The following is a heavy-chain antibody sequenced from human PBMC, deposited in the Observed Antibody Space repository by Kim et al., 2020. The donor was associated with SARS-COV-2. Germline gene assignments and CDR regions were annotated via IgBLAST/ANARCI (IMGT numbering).Heavy chain of an antibody. CDR2: IYYSGST. Sequence: SETLSLTCTVSGGSISSYYWSWIRQPPGKGLEWIGYIYYSGSTNYNPSLKSRVTISVDTSKNQFSLKLSSVTAADTAVYYCARGDYGGNSVGFDYWGQGTLVTVSS. V-gene: IGHV4-59*13. CDR1: GGSISSYY. CDR3: ARGDYGGNSVGFDY. J-gene: IGHJ4*02. D-gene: IGHD4-17*01.